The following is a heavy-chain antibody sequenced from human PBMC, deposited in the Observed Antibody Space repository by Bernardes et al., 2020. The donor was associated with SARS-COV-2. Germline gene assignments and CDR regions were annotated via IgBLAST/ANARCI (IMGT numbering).Heavy chain of an antibody. Sequence: SLIRSCAASGFTFRSSAMTWVRQAPGPGLEWVSTISGSGGSPYYADSVKGRFTISRDNSKNTLYLQMNSLRAEDTAVFYCAGYGSGSYKWFDPWGQGTLVTVSS. J-gene: IGHJ5*02. D-gene: IGHD3-10*01. CDR1: GFTFRSSA. CDR3: AGYGSGSYKWFDP. V-gene: IGHV3-23*01. CDR2: ISGSGGSP.